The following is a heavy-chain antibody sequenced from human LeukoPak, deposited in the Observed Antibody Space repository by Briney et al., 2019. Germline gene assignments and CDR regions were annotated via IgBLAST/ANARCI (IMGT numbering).Heavy chain of an antibody. V-gene: IGHV3-73*01. CDR2: IRSTANGYAT. CDR1: GFTFSGSA. Sequence: GGSLRLSCAASGFTFSGSAMHWVRQASGKGLEWVGRIRSTANGYATAYAASVKGRLTISRDDSKNTAYLQMDSLKTEDTAVYYCAKAGKLDIVAVVAATPDYWGQGTLVTVSS. D-gene: IGHD2-15*01. CDR3: AKAGKLDIVAVVAATPDY. J-gene: IGHJ4*02.